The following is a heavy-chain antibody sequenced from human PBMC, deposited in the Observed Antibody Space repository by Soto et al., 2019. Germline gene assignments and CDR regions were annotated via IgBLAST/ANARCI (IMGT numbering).Heavy chain of an antibody. Sequence: QVQLVQSGAEVKKPGSSVKVSCKASGGTFSSYAINWVRQAPGQGLEWMGGSIPIFGTADYAQKFQSRVPITADESTSTAYTDLSRLRSEETAVYYCATRITGSPDHYHGVDLWGPGKAATVSS. CDR3: ATRITGSPDHYHGVDL. CDR1: GGTFSSYA. V-gene: IGHV1-69*12. CDR2: SIPIFGTA. D-gene: IGHD1-20*01. J-gene: IGHJ6*02.